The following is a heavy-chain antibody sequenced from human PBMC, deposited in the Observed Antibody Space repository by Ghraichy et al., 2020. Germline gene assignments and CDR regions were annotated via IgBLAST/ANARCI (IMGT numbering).Heavy chain of an antibody. CDR3: AIHYGDELGALGY. CDR1: GFTVSSNY. V-gene: IGHV3-66*02. Sequence: GESLNISCAASGFTVSSNYMSWVRQAPGKGLEWVSVIYSGGSTYYADSVKGRFTISRDNSKNTLYLQMNSLRAEDTAVYYCAIHYGDELGALGYWGQGTLVTVSS. CDR2: IYSGGST. D-gene: IGHD4-17*01. J-gene: IGHJ4*02.